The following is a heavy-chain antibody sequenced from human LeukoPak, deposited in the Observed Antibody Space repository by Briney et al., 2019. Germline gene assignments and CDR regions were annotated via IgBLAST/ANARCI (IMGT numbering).Heavy chain of an antibody. D-gene: IGHD6-19*01. CDR3: ARVLGGWNYFDY. Sequence: ASVKVSCKASGYTFTGYYMHWVRQAPGQGLEWMGRINPNSGGTNYAQKFQGRVTMTRDTSISTAYMELSRLRSDDTAVYYCARVLGGWNYFDYWGQGTLVTVSS. CDR2: INPNSGGT. J-gene: IGHJ4*02. CDR1: GYTFTGYY. V-gene: IGHV1-2*06.